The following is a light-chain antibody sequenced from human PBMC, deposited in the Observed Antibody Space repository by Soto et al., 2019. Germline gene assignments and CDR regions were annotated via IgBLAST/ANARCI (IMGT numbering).Light chain of an antibody. CDR2: ATS. CDR1: QSISIL. Sequence: DIHLTQSPSTLSASVGDRVTITCRASQSISILLAWYQQKPGKAPNLLIYATSTLATGVSSRFSGSGSGTEFTLTISSLQPDDSATYYCQHYNDFSWTFGQGPKVEIK. CDR3: QHYNDFSWT. V-gene: IGKV1-5*03. J-gene: IGKJ1*01.